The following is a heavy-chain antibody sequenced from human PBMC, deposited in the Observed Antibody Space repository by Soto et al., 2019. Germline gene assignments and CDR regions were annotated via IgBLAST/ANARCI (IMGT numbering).Heavy chain of an antibody. CDR3: AKAIWVREKKGTGSPFAP. Sequence: GGSLRLSCAASGFAFSSYAMSWVRQAPGKGLEWVSAISGSGGSTYYADSVKGRFTISRDNSKNTLYLQMNSLRAEDTAVSYRAKAIWVREKKGTGSPFAPWARGTRLTVSA. V-gene: IGHV3-23*01. CDR1: GFAFSSYA. J-gene: IGHJ5*02. D-gene: IGHD3-16*01. CDR2: ISGSGGST.